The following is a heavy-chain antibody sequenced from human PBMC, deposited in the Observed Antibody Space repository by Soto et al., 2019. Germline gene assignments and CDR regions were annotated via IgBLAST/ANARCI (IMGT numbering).Heavy chain of an antibody. D-gene: IGHD2-2*01. CDR2: IYYSGST. CDR1: GGSISSSSYY. Sequence: ETLSLTCTVSGGSISSSSYYWGWIRQPPGKGLEWIGSIYYSGSTYYNPSLKSRVTISVDTSKNQFSLKLSSVTAADTAVYYCARTAAMRPYYYGMDVWGQGTTVTVSS. V-gene: IGHV4-39*01. J-gene: IGHJ6*02. CDR3: ARTAAMRPYYYGMDV.